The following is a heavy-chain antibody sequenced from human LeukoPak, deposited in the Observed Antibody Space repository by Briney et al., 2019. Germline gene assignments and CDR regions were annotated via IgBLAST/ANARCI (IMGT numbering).Heavy chain of an antibody. CDR2: IYHSGST. Sequence: SEALSLTCAVSGYSISSGFYWGWIRQPPGKGLEWIGTIYHSGSTYYNPSLKSRVTISVDTSKNQFSLKLSSVTAADTAAYYCARHGFWSGYNYVLDYWGQGTLVTVSS. D-gene: IGHD3-3*01. V-gene: IGHV4-38-2*01. CDR1: GYSISSGFY. CDR3: ARHGFWSGYNYVLDY. J-gene: IGHJ4*02.